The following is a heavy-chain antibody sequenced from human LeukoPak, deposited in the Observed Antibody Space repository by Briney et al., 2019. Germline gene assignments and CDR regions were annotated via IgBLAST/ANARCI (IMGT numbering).Heavy chain of an antibody. CDR1: GFTFSSYS. V-gene: IGHV3-21*01. CDR2: ISSSSSYI. CDR3: ATYCSSIRCYIPDY. Sequence: GGSLRLSCAVAGFTFSSYSMNWGRQAPGKGLEWVSSISSSSSYIYYADSVKGRFTISRDNAKNSLYLQMNRLRAEDTAVYYCATYCSSIRCYIPDYWGQGTLVTVSS. D-gene: IGHD2-2*02. J-gene: IGHJ4*02.